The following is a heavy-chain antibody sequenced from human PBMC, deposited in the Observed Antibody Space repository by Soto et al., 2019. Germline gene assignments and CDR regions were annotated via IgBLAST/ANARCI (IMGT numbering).Heavy chain of an antibody. J-gene: IGHJ6*02. CDR3: DRDGVAAASRGGMDV. CDR2: SRSSSSTI. Sequence: ESGGGLVQPGGSLRLSCAASGFTFSSYSMNWVRKAPGKGLEWVSYSRSSSSTIYYADSVKGRFTSSRDNAKNSLYLQMNSLRDEDTAVYYCDRDGVAAASRGGMDVWGQGTTVTVSS. D-gene: IGHD6-13*01. V-gene: IGHV3-48*02. CDR1: GFTFSSYS.